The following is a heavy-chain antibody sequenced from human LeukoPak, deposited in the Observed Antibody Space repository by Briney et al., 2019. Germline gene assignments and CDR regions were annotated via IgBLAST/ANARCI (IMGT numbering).Heavy chain of an antibody. CDR2: ITWNSGVI. CDR1: GFTFHDYA. Sequence: PGGSLRLSCAASGFTFHDYAIHWVRQGPGKGLEWVSGITWNSGVITYADSVKGRFTISRDNAKNSLYLEMNSLRIEDTALYYCAKDKAPRHGGDDWDLDYWGQGTLVTVSS. CDR3: AKDKAPRHGGDDWDLDY. D-gene: IGHD5-12*01. J-gene: IGHJ4*02. V-gene: IGHV3-9*01.